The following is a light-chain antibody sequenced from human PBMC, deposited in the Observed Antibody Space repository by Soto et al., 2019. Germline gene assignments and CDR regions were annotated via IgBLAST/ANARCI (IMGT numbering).Light chain of an antibody. V-gene: IGKV1-33*01. Sequence: DIQMTQSPSSLSASVGDRVTITCQASQDISNYLNWYQQKPGKAPKLLIYDASNLETGVPSRFSGSGSGTDFTFTISRLQPEDIATYYCQQYDNLPLSLTFGGGTKVEIK. J-gene: IGKJ4*01. CDR1: QDISNY. CDR2: DAS. CDR3: QQYDNLPLSLT.